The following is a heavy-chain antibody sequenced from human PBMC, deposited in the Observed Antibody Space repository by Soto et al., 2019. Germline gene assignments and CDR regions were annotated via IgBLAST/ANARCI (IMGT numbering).Heavy chain of an antibody. D-gene: IGHD1-7*01. V-gene: IGHV1-2*02. J-gene: IGHJ6*02. CDR2: INPNSGDT. Sequence: XSVKVSCKASGYPFTGQYMHWVRQAPGQGLEWMGWINPNSGDTNYAQKFQGRVTMTRDTSIGTAYMELSSLRSNDTAIYYCARESYGITLYGMDVWGQGTTVTVSS. CDR3: ARESYGITLYGMDV. CDR1: GYPFTGQY.